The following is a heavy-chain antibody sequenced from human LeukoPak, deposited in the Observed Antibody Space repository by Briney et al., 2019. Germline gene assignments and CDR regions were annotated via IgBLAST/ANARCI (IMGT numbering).Heavy chain of an antibody. V-gene: IGHV3-23*01. D-gene: IGHD4/OR15-4a*01. CDR2: ISGDGVSP. CDR1: GFTFSIYA. Sequence: PGGSLRLSCAASGFTFSIYAMSWVRQTPGKGLECVSAISGDGVSPYYADSVRGRFTISRDNSKNTLYLQMNSLRVEDTAVYFCARDPGAFPYFFDYWGQGTLVTVSS. J-gene: IGHJ4*02. CDR3: ARDPGAFPYFFDY.